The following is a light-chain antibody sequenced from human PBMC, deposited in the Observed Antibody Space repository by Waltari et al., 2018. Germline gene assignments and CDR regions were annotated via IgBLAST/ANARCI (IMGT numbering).Light chain of an antibody. V-gene: IGKV3-11*01. CDR2: DAS. CDR3: QQRTNWLLT. J-gene: IGKJ4*01. Sequence: EIVLTQSPATLSLSPGERATLPCRASQIVSTYLAWYQQKPGQAPRLLIYDASNRATGIPARFSGSGSGTDFTLTISSLEPEDSAVYYCQQRTNWLLTFGGGTKVEIK. CDR1: QIVSTY.